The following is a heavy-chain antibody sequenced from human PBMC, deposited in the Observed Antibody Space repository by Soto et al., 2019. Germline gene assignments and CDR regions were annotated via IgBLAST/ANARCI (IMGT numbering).Heavy chain of an antibody. CDR2: ISSSSSYI. CDR3: AKDSPLYDSSGYPQGGFQH. D-gene: IGHD3-22*01. Sequence: VGSLRLSCAASGFTFSSYSMNWVRHSPGKWLEWVSSISSSSSYIYYADSVKGRFTISRDNAKNSLYLQMNSLRAEDTAVYYCAKDSPLYDSSGYPQGGFQHWGQGTLVTVSS. V-gene: IGHV3-21*03. J-gene: IGHJ1*01. CDR1: GFTFSSYS.